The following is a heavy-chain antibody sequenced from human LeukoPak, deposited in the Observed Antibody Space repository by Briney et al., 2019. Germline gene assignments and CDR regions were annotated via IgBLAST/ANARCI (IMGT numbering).Heavy chain of an antibody. CDR2: ISAYNGNT. CDR1: GYTFTSYG. J-gene: IGHJ4*02. CDR3: ARGEYYYGSGSYHDFDY. Sequence: ASVKVSCKASGYTFTSYGISWVRQAPGQGLEWMGWISAYNGNTNYAQKLQGRVTMTTDTSTSTDYMELRSLRSADTAVYYCARGEYYYGSGSYHDFDYWGQGTLVTVSS. D-gene: IGHD3-10*01. V-gene: IGHV1-18*01.